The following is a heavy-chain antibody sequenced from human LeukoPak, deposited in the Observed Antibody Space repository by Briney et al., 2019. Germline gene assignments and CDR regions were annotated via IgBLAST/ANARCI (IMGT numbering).Heavy chain of an antibody. CDR3: AKEKTIVGATIRGYFDY. CDR1: GFTFDDYA. CDR2: ISWNSGSI. D-gene: IGHD1-26*01. V-gene: IGHV3-9*01. J-gene: IGHJ4*02. Sequence: PGGSLRLSCAASGFTFDDYAMHWVRQAPGKGLEWVSGISWNSGSIGYADSVKGRFTIPRDNAKNSLYLQMNSLRAEDTALYYCAKEKTIVGATIRGYFDYWGQGTLVTVSS.